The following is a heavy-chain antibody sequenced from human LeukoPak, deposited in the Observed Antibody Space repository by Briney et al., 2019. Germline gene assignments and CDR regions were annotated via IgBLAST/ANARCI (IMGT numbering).Heavy chain of an antibody. CDR3: ATSDY. CDR2: INQDGSEK. V-gene: IGHV3-7*01. Sequence: PGGSLRLSCAASGFTFSRYWMSWVRQAPGKGLEWVANINQDGSEKYYVDSVKGRFTISRDNAKNSLSLQMNSLRAEDTAVYYCATSDYWGQGTLVIVSS. J-gene: IGHJ4*02. CDR1: GFTFSRYW.